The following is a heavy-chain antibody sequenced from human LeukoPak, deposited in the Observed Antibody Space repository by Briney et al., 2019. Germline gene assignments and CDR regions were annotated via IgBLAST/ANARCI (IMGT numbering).Heavy chain of an antibody. CDR3: ARGYSSGWSHYYYYMDV. CDR2: INPNSGGT. D-gene: IGHD6-19*01. V-gene: IGHV1-2*02. Sequence: WASVKVSCKASGYTFTGYYMHWVRQAPGQGLEWMGWINPNSGGTNYAQKFQGRVTMTRDTSISTAYMELSRLRSDDTAVYYCARGYSSGWSHYYYYMDVWGKGTTVTISS. CDR1: GYTFTGYY. J-gene: IGHJ6*03.